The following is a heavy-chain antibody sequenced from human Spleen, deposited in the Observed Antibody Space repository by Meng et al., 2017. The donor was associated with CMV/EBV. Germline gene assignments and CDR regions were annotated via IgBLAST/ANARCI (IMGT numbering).Heavy chain of an antibody. CDR3: ARGSRVVPGSIYYYAMDV. CDR2: LHRDASST. CDR1: GFSFSSYW. D-gene: IGHD3-22*01. V-gene: IGHV3-74*01. Sequence: ESLKLFWEPSGFSFSSYWMHWVRQAPGQGLVWGAHLHRDASSTTYAGSMEGRFTISRDKAKNTVFLQMHSLGVEDTAVYYCARGSRVVPGSIYYYAMDVWGHGTTVTVSS. J-gene: IGHJ6*02.